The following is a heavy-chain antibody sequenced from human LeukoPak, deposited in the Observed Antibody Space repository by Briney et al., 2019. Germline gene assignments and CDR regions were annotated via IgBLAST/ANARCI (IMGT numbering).Heavy chain of an antibody. J-gene: IGHJ4*02. CDR1: GGTSSSYA. Sequence: SVKVSCKASGGTSSSYAISWVRQAPGQGLEWMGGIIPIFGTANYAQKFQGRVTITADESTSTAYMELSSLRSEDTAVYYCARAYGSGSPSFDYWGQGTLVTVSS. CDR3: ARAYGSGSPSFDY. CDR2: IIPIFGTA. V-gene: IGHV1-69*13. D-gene: IGHD3-10*01.